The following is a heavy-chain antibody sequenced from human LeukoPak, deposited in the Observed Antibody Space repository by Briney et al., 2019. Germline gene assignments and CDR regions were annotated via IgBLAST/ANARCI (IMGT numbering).Heavy chain of an antibody. CDR2: INHSGST. CDR1: GFTFSDYY. V-gene: IGHV4-34*01. Sequence: GSLRLSCAASGFTFSDYYMSWIRQAPGKGLEWIGEINHSGSTNYNPSLKSRVTISVDTSKNQFSLKLSSVTAADTAVYYCARFDKRVIRGSWFDPWGQGTLVTVSS. J-gene: IGHJ5*02. D-gene: IGHD2/OR15-2a*01. CDR3: ARFDKRVIRGSWFDP.